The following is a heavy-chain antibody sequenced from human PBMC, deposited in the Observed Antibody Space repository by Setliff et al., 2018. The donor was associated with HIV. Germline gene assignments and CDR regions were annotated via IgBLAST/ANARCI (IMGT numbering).Heavy chain of an antibody. CDR1: GYTFTNYG. CDR3: ARHFELSSGASGYYGDY. Sequence: ASVKVSCKASGYTFTNYGITWVRQAPGHGLEWMGWIGAKNDNTNYARQFQGRVTMTTDTSTNTVYMELRSLTSDDTAVYYCARHFELSSGASGYYGDYWGQGTLVTVSS. CDR2: IGAKNDNT. V-gene: IGHV1-18*01. J-gene: IGHJ4*02. D-gene: IGHD3-22*01.